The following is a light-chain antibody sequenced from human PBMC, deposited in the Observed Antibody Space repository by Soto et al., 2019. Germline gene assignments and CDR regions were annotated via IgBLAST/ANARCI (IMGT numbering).Light chain of an antibody. CDR1: SSDVGGYKY. Sequence: QSVLTQPASVSGSPGQSITISCTGTSSDVGGYKYVSWYQHHPGKAPKLMIYEVSNRPSGISNRFSGSKSGNTASLTISGVQAEDEADYYCSSYTSSSTYVFGTGTKVTVL. CDR2: EVS. J-gene: IGLJ1*01. CDR3: SSYTSSSTYV. V-gene: IGLV2-14*01.